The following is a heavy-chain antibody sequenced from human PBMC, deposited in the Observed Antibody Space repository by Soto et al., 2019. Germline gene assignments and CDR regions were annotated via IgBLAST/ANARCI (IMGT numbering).Heavy chain of an antibody. CDR2: ISYDGSNK. Sequence: QVQLVESGGGVVQPGRSLRLSCAASGFTFSSYAMHWVRQAPGKGLEWVAVISYDGSNKYYADCVKGRFTISRDNSKNTLYLQMNSLRAEDTAVYYCARVWGYSYGFDYSGQGTLVTVSS. CDR1: GFTFSSYA. CDR3: ARVWGYSYGFDY. V-gene: IGHV3-30-3*01. J-gene: IGHJ4*02. D-gene: IGHD5-18*01.